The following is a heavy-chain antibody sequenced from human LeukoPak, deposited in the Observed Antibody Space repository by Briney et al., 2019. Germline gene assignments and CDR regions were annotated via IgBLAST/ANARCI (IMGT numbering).Heavy chain of an antibody. CDR1: GYTFTSYD. J-gene: IGHJ4*02. D-gene: IGHD2-15*01. Sequence: ASVKVSCKASGYTFTSYDINWVRQATGQGLEWMGWMNPNSGNTGYAQKFQGRVTMTRNTSISTAYMELSSLRSEDTAVYYCARGPYCSGGRCYQPGQAGFDYWGQGTLVTVSS. CDR2: MNPNSGNT. CDR3: ARGPYCSGGRCYQPGQAGFDY. V-gene: IGHV1-8*01.